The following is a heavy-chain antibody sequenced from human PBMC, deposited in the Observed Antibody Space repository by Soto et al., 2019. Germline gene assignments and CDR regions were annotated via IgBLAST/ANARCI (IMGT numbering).Heavy chain of an antibody. CDR2: INAGNGNT. CDR1: GYTFTSYA. Sequence: ASVKVSCTASGYTFTSYAMHWVRQAPGQRLEWMGWINAGNGNTKYSQKFQGRVTITRDTSASTAYMELSSLRSEDTAVYYCAATEDVAAGTGYWGQGTLVTVSS. D-gene: IGHD6-13*01. CDR3: AATEDVAAGTGY. J-gene: IGHJ4*02. V-gene: IGHV1-3*01.